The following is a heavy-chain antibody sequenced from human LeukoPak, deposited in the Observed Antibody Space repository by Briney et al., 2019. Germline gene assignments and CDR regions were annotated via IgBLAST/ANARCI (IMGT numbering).Heavy chain of an antibody. D-gene: IGHD6-19*01. J-gene: IGHJ4*02. V-gene: IGHV4-59*01. CDR3: ARDPGYSSGWYSIGD. CDR2: IYYSGST. Sequence: PSETLSLTCTVSGGSISSYYWSWIRQPPGKGLGWIGYIYYSGSTNYNPSLKSRVTISVDTSKNQFSLKLSSVTAADTAVYYCARDPGYSSGWYSIGDWGQGTLVTVSS. CDR1: GGSISSYY.